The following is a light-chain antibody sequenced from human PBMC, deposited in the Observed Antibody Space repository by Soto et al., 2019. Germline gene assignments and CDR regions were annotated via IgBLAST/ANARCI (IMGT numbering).Light chain of an antibody. CDR2: DAS. J-gene: IGKJ2*01. V-gene: IGKV3-11*01. CDR1: QSVSSY. Sequence: EIVLTQSPATLSLSPGERATLSCRASQSVSSYLAWYQQKPGQAPRLLIYDASNRATGIPARFSGSGSGTDFTLTISSLEPEDFAFYYCQQRSNCRMYTFGQGTKLDIK. CDR3: QQRSNCRMYT.